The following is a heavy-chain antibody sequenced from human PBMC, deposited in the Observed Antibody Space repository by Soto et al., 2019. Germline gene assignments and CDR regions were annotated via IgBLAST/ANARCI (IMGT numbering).Heavy chain of an antibody. J-gene: IGHJ6*02. Sequence: QVQLVESGGGVVQPGRSLRLSCAASGFTFSSYAMHWVRQAPGKGLEWVAVISYDGSNKYYADSVKGRFTISRDNSKNTLYLQMNSLRAEDTAVYYCARGDSYYDFWRGPLRGYYYYGMDVWGQGTTVTVSS. CDR1: GFTFSSYA. CDR2: ISYDGSNK. D-gene: IGHD3-3*01. CDR3: ARGDSYYDFWRGPLRGYYYYGMDV. V-gene: IGHV3-30-3*01.